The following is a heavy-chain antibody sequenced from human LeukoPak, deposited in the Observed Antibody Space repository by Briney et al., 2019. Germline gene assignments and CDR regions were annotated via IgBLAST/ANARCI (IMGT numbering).Heavy chain of an antibody. CDR1: AFNFTAYW. CDR2: INSDGTTT. J-gene: IGHJ5*02. Sequence: GGSPRLSCASSAFNFTAYWMHWVRQDPRQGLLWVARINSDGTTTNYADSVKGRFTISRDNAKNTLFLQMNSLRAEDTAVYFCAVSNGGYGPWGQGALVTVSS. V-gene: IGHV3-74*01. CDR3: AVSNGGYGP. D-gene: IGHD5-12*01.